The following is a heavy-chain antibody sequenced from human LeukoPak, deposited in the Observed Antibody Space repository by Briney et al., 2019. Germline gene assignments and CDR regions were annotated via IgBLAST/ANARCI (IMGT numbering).Heavy chain of an antibody. J-gene: IGHJ4*02. V-gene: IGHV3-33*01. CDR2: IWYDGNTK. D-gene: IGHD1-26*01. CDR1: EFTFSSYG. Sequence: GGSLRLSCAASEFTFSSYGMHWVRQAPGKGLEWVAFIWYDGNTKYYADSVKGRFTISRDNSKNTLYLQMNSLRAEDTAVYYCARGDSGSHLDYWGQGSLVTVSS. CDR3: ARGDSGSHLDY.